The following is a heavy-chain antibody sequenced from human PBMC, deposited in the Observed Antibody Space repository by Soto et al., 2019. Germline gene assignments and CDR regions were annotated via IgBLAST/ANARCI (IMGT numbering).Heavy chain of an antibody. CDR1: GFIFSSYG. CDR2: ISYDGSNK. J-gene: IGHJ4*02. Sequence: QVQLVESGGGVVQPGRSLRLSCAASGFIFSSYGMHWVRQAPGKGLEWVAVISYDGSNKYYADSVKGRFTISRDNSKNTLYLQMNSLRAEDTAVYYCVAEPYDYWGQGTLVTVSS. V-gene: IGHV3-30*03. CDR3: VAEPYDY.